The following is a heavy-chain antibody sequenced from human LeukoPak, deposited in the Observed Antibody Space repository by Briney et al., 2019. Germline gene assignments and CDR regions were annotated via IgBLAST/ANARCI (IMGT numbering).Heavy chain of an antibody. Sequence: PGGSLRLSCATSGFTFSGFGIHWVHQAPGKGLEWVAVAWYDGIRKNYADSVKGRFTISRDASRNTVHLQMDSLRVDDTAIYYCARDVDTSSPYGRLDPWRQGTLVTVSS. CDR3: ARDVDTSSPYGRLDP. V-gene: IGHV3-33*01. CDR1: GFTFSGFG. CDR2: AWYDGIRK. D-gene: IGHD3-22*01. J-gene: IGHJ5*02.